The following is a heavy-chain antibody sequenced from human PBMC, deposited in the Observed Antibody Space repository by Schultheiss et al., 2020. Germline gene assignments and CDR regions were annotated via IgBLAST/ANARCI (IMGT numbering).Heavy chain of an antibody. D-gene: IGHD5-12*01. Sequence: GESLKISCKASGYTFTGYYMHWVRQAPGQGLEWMGWINPNSGGTNYAQKFQGRVTMTRDTSISTAYMELSRLRSDDTAVYYCARNLGSGYDAVPYYYVMDVWGQGTTVTVSS. CDR3: ARNLGSGYDAVPYYYVMDV. CDR2: INPNSGGT. CDR1: GYTFTGYY. J-gene: IGHJ6*02. V-gene: IGHV1-2*02.